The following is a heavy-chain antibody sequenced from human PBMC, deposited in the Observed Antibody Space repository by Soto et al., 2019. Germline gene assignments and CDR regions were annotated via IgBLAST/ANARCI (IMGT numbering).Heavy chain of an antibody. CDR2: VSAYNGNT. D-gene: IGHD1-1*01. J-gene: IGHJ4*02. CDR3: ARGGTLLDY. V-gene: IGHV1-18*01. CDR1: GYTFTSYG. Sequence: ASVKVSCKVSGYTFTSYGISWVRQAPGQGLEWMGWVSAYNGNTNYAQKFQGRVTMTTDTSTSTAYMELRSLTADDTAVYYWARGGTLLDYWGQGTQVTVSS.